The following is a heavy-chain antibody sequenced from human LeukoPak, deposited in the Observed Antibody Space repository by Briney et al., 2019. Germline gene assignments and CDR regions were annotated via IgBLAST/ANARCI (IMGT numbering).Heavy chain of an antibody. J-gene: IGHJ6*02. Sequence: GGSLRLSCAASGFTFSDYYMSWVRQAPGKGLEWVANIKQDGSEKYYVDSVKGRFTISRDNAKNSLYLQMNSLRAEDTAVYYCARDGRVLWFGELYYYYGMDVWGQGTTVTVSS. D-gene: IGHD3-10*01. CDR3: ARDGRVLWFGELYYYYGMDV. V-gene: IGHV3-7*01. CDR2: IKQDGSEK. CDR1: GFTFSDYY.